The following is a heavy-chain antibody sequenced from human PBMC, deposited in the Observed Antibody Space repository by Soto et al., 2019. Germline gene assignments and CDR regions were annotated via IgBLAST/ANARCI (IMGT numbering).Heavy chain of an antibody. V-gene: IGHV3-23*01. D-gene: IGHD3-22*01. J-gene: IGHJ4*02. CDR1: GFTFSSYA. Sequence: GGSLRLSCAASGFTFSSYAFSWVRQAPGKGLEWVSAIRGSGDTIYYADSVKGRFTISRDNSKNTLYLQMNSLRGEDTAVYYCAKARPLYYYDTSGYPFDYWCQSTLVTVSS. CDR3: AKARPLYYYDTSGYPFDY. CDR2: IRGSGDTI.